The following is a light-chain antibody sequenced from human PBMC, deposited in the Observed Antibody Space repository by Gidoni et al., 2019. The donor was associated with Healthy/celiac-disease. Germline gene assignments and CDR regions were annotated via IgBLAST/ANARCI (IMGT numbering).Light chain of an antibody. Sequence: DIVMTQSPLSLPVTPGEPASISCRSSQSLLHSNGYNYLDWYLQKPGQSPQLLIYLGSNRASGVPDRFSGSGSGTDFTLKISRVEAEDVGVYYCMQALQTPVGCSFGQGTKLEIK. CDR2: LGS. J-gene: IGKJ2*04. CDR1: QSLLHSNGYNY. V-gene: IGKV2-28*01. CDR3: MQALQTPVGCS.